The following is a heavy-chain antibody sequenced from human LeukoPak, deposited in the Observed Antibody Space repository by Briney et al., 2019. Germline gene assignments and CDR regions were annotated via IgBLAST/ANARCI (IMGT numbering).Heavy chain of an antibody. CDR2: ISYDGSNK. D-gene: IGHD6-19*01. CDR1: GFTFSSYA. CDR3: ARDWAVAGIWHWFDP. Sequence: GRSLRLSCAASGFTFSSYAMHWVRQAPGKGLEWVAVISYDGSNKYYADSVKGRFTISRDNSKNTLYLQMNSLRAEDTAVYHCARDWAVAGIWHWFDPWGQGTLVTVSS. V-gene: IGHV3-30-3*01. J-gene: IGHJ5*02.